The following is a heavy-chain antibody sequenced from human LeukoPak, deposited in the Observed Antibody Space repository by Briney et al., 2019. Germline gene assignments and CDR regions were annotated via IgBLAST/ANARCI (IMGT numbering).Heavy chain of an antibody. J-gene: IGHJ6*03. D-gene: IGHD4-17*01. V-gene: IGHV3-48*01. CDR2: ITSSSNTI. CDR1: GFTFSGYT. Sequence: PGGSLRLSCAASGFTFSGYTMNWVRQAPGKGLEWVSYITSSSNTINYADSVKGRFTISRDNAKNSLYLQMNSLTAEDTAMYYCAREKYLTTEGYYYYMDVWGKGTTVTVSS. CDR3: AREKYLTTEGYYYYMDV.